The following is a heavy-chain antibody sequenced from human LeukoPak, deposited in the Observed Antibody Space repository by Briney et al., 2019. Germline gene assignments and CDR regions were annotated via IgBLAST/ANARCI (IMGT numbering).Heavy chain of an antibody. CDR1: GGSISSGGYY. V-gene: IGHV4-30-2*01. J-gene: IGHJ6*02. CDR3: ARASNPPSYYYGMDV. CDR2: IYHSGST. Sequence: SETLSLTCTVSGGSISSGGYYWSWIRQPPGKGLEWIGYIYHSGSTYYNPSLKSRVTISVDTSKNQFSLKLSSVTAADTAVYYCARASNPPSYYYGMDVWGQGTTVTVSS. D-gene: IGHD4-11*01.